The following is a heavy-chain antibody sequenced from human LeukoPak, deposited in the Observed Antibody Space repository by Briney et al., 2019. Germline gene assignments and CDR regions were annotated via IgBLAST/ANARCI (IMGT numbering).Heavy chain of an antibody. CDR1: GFTFSSYS. J-gene: IGHJ4*02. CDR2: ISSSSSYI. Sequence: GGPLRLSCAASGFTFSSYSMNWVRQAPGKGLEWVSSISSSSSYIYYADSVKGRFTISRDNAKNSLYLQMNSLRAEDTAVYYCARFGDPGGYFDYWGQGTLVTVSS. D-gene: IGHD4-17*01. CDR3: ARFGDPGGYFDY. V-gene: IGHV3-21*01.